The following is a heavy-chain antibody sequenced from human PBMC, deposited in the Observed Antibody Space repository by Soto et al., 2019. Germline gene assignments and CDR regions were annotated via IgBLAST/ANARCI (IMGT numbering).Heavy chain of an antibody. CDR1: GLSITIIRCY. J-gene: IGHJ6*02. CDR3: ARRLYYDSSGFEGGGMDV. Sequence: SGTRSLTCTPIGLSITIIRCYCAWSRKRRWKGLEWIGSIYYSGSTYYNPSLKSRVTISVDTSKNQFSLKLSSVTAADTAVYYCARRLYYDSSGFEGGGMDVWGQGTTVS. V-gene: IGHV4-39*01. D-gene: IGHD3-22*01. CDR2: IYYSGST.